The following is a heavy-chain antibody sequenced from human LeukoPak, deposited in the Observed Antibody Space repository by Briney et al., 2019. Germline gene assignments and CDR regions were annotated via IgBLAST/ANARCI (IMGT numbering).Heavy chain of an antibody. CDR2: IKAKAHGGTI. D-gene: IGHD1-26*01. CDR3: TTDGVGVEGATYDN. CDR1: GFTFINAW. Sequence: GGSLRLSCAASGFTFINAWMAWVRQAPGKGLEWVGRIKAKAHGGTIEYAAPVKGRFTISRDDSKNTLYLQMNSLKTEDTAVYYCTTDGVGVEGATYDNWGQGSLVSVSS. J-gene: IGHJ4*02. V-gene: IGHV3-15*01.